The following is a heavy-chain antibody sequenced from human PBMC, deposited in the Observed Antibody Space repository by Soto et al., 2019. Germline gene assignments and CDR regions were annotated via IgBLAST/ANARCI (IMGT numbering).Heavy chain of an antibody. Sequence: GGSLRLSCAASGITFSNYALSWVRQAPGKGLEWVSAISGSGTNTHYADSVKGRFTISRDNSENTLYLQMDGLRADDTAVYYCTRDRGYPDSFDLWGQGTMVTVSS. D-gene: IGHD3-10*01. CDR3: TRDRGYPDSFDL. V-gene: IGHV3-23*01. CDR1: GITFSNYA. CDR2: ISGSGTNT. J-gene: IGHJ3*01.